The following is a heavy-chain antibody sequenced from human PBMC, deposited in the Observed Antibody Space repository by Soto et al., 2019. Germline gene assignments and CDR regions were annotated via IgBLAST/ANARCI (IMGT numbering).Heavy chain of an antibody. Sequence: EVQLVESGGGLVQPGGSLRLSCAASGFTFSSYAMHWVRQAPGKGLEYVSAISSNGGSTYYANSVKGRFTISRDNSKNTLYLQRGSLRAEDMAVYYCARGGVVVFGMDVWGQGTTVTVSS. CDR3: ARGGVVVFGMDV. D-gene: IGHD3-3*01. CDR2: ISSNGGST. J-gene: IGHJ6*02. V-gene: IGHV3-64*01. CDR1: GFTFSSYA.